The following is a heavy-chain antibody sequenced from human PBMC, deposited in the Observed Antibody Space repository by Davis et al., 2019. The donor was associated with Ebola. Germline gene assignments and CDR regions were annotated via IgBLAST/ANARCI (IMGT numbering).Heavy chain of an antibody. V-gene: IGHV4-30-4*01. CDR3: ASCTYLSRAGSDAFDI. J-gene: IGHJ3*02. CDR1: GGSISSGDYY. CDR2: IYYSGST. Sequence: PSETLSLTCTVSGGSISSGDYYWSWIRQPPGKGLEWIGYIYYSGSTYYNPSLKSRVTISVDTSKNQFSLKLSSVTAADTAVYYCASCTYLSRAGSDAFDIWGQGTMVTVSS. D-gene: IGHD2-8*01.